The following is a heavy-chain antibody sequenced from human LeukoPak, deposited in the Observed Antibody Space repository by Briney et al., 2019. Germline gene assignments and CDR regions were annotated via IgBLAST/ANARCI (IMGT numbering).Heavy chain of an antibody. V-gene: IGHV3-7*01. Sequence: GGSLRLSCAASGFMFRRAWMSWVRQAPGKGLEWVANMNEDGSETNVVESVKGRFTISRDNAKNSLDLQMNSLRAEDTAVYYCARGPFWGQGTMVTVSS. CDR1: GFMFRRAW. CDR2: MNEDGSET. CDR3: ARGPF. J-gene: IGHJ3*01.